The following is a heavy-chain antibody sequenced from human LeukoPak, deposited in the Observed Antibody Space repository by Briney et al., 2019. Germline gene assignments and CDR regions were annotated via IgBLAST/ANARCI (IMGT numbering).Heavy chain of an antibody. Sequence: PSETLSLTCAVYGGSFSGYYWSWIRQPPGKGLEWIGEINHSGSTNYNPSLKSRVTISVDTSKNQFSLKLSSVTAADTAVYYCARDPRAAMVRGVITWFDPWGQGTLVTVSS. CDR2: INHSGST. CDR1: GGSFSGYY. D-gene: IGHD3-10*01. CDR3: ARDPRAAMVRGVITWFDP. J-gene: IGHJ5*02. V-gene: IGHV4-34*01.